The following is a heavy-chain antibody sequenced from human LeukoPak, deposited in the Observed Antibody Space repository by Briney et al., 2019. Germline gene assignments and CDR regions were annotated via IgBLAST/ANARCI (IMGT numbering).Heavy chain of an antibody. V-gene: IGHV3-23*01. D-gene: IGHD3-22*01. Sequence: GGSLRLSCAASGFSFSRYAMGWVRQAPGKGLEWVSVMSGSGGPTYYADSVKGRFTISRDNSKNTLYLQLNSLRADDTAVYYCAKLQAGYFDSSGYHFDYWGQGTLVTVSP. CDR3: AKLQAGYFDSSGYHFDY. CDR2: MSGSGGPT. J-gene: IGHJ4*02. CDR1: GFSFSRYA.